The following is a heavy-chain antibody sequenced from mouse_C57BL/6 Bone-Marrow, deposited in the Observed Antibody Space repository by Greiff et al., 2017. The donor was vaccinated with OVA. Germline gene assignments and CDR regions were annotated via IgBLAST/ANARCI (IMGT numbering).Heavy chain of an antibody. CDR2: ISSGGDYI. CDR1: GFTFSSYA. Sequence: EVMLVESGEGLVKPGGSLKLSCAASGFTFSSYAMSWVRQTPEKRLEWVAYISSGGDYIYYADTVKGRFTISRDNARNTLYLQMSSLKSEDTAMYYCTRVYYYGSSYRYFDYWGQGTTLTVSS. CDR3: TRVYYYGSSYRYFDY. D-gene: IGHD1-1*01. V-gene: IGHV5-9-1*02. J-gene: IGHJ2*01.